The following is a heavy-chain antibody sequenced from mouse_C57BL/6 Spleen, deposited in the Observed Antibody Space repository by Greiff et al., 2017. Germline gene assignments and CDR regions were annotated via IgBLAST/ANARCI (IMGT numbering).Heavy chain of an antibody. J-gene: IGHJ2*01. D-gene: IGHD2-5*01. V-gene: IGHV1-50*01. CDR2: IDPSDSYT. Sequence: QVQLQQPGAELVKPGASVKLSCKASGYTFTSYWMQWVKQRPGQGLEWIGEIDPSDSYTNYNQKFKGKATLTVDTSSSTAYMQLSSLTSEDSAVYYCARCYSNYDGGIRYFDYWGQGTTLTVSS. CDR1: GYTFTSYW. CDR3: ARCYSNYDGGIRYFDY.